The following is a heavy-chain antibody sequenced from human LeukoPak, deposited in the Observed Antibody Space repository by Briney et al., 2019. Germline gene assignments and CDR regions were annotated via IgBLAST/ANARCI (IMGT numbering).Heavy chain of an antibody. J-gene: IGHJ4*02. Sequence: GGSLRLSCAASGFTFSDYYMSWIRQAPGKGLEWVSYISSSSSYTSYADSVKGRFTISRDNAKNSLYLQMNSLRAEDTAVYYCAKDNTYYDFWSGYSRLDYWGQGTLVTVSS. D-gene: IGHD3-3*01. CDR2: ISSSSSYT. CDR1: GFTFSDYY. CDR3: AKDNTYYDFWSGYSRLDY. V-gene: IGHV3-11*06.